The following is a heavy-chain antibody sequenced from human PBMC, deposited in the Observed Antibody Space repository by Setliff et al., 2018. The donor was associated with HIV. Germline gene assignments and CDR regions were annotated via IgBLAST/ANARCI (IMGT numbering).Heavy chain of an antibody. J-gene: IGHJ2*01. CDR2: ISWNSGSI. V-gene: IGHV3-9*01. D-gene: IGHD6-19*01. CDR1: GFNFNDYA. CDR3: AKKVAGVNWYFDL. Sequence: GGSLRLSCAASGFNFNDYAMHWVRQAPGGGLEWVSGISWNSGSIGYADSVKGRFSISRDNAKDSVYLQMNSLRTEDTAFYYCAKKVAGVNWYFDLWGRGTLVTVSS.